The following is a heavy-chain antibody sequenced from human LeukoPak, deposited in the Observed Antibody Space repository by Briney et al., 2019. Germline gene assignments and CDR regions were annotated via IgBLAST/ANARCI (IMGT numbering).Heavy chain of an antibody. CDR2: IDKKDKGYATAT. D-gene: IGHD1-26*01. CDR1: GFTFSGSA. Sequence: GGSLRLSCAASGFTFSGSAIHWVRQSSGKGLEWVGQIDKKDKGYATATAYAASVKGRFTISRDDSINTAYLQMKSLKTEDTALYYCTRDSGTYNWFDPWGQGTLSPSPQ. J-gene: IGHJ5*02. CDR3: TRDSGTYNWFDP. V-gene: IGHV3-73*01.